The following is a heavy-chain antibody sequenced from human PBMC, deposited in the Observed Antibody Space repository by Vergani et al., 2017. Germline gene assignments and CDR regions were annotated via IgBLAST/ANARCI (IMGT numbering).Heavy chain of an antibody. CDR1: GFTFSNYW. CDR2: INRDGDST. V-gene: IGHV3-74*01. D-gene: IGHD1-26*01. Sequence: VQLVESGGGLVQPGGSLRLSCTASGFTFSNYWMQWVRQAPGKGLVWVSRINRDGDSTSYADYVKGRVTISRDNAKNTLYLQMDGLRAEDTAVYYFARDEWELLDYVYYMDVWGKGSTVTVSS. J-gene: IGHJ6*03. CDR3: ARDEWELLDYVYYMDV.